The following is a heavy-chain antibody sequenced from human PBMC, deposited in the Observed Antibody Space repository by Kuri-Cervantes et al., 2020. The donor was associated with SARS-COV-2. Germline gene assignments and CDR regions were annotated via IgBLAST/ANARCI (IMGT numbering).Heavy chain of an antibody. CDR1: GGSFSGYY. Sequence: SETLSLTCAVYGGSFSGYYWSWIRQPPGKGLEWIGEINHSGSTNYIPSLKSRVTISVDTSKNQFSLKLSSVTAVDTAVYYCARGRSVTATIASFFDYWGQGTLVTVSS. CDR2: INHSGST. CDR3: ARGRSVTATIASFFDY. D-gene: IGHD2-21*02. V-gene: IGHV4-34*01. J-gene: IGHJ4*02.